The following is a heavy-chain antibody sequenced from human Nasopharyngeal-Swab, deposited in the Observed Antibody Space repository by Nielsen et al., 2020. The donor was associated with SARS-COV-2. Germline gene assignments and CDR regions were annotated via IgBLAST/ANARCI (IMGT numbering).Heavy chain of an antibody. CDR2: ISWNSGSI. V-gene: IGHV3-9*01. D-gene: IGHD5-18*01. Sequence: SLKISCAASGFTFDDYAMHWVRQAPGKGLEWVSGISWNSGSIGYADSVKGRFTISRDNAKNSLYLQMNSLRAEDTALYYCAKLSTAMDETYMDVWGKGTTVTVSS. J-gene: IGHJ6*03. CDR3: AKLSTAMDETYMDV. CDR1: GFTFDDYA.